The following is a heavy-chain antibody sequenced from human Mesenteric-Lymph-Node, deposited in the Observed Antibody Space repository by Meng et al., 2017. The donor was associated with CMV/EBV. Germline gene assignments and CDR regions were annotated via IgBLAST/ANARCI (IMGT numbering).Heavy chain of an antibody. Sequence: TSGYTFTHSPIHCVRQAPGHGLDWMGWNSTYTAKTRSSQGFQGNVTVTRDASATTVYMELSSLRSEDTAVYYCAGDGRSYGSGDFDSWGQGTLVTVSS. CDR1: GYTFTHSP. CDR3: AGDGRSYGSGDFDS. J-gene: IGHJ4*02. D-gene: IGHD3-10*01. V-gene: IGHV1-3*04. CDR2: NSTYTAKT.